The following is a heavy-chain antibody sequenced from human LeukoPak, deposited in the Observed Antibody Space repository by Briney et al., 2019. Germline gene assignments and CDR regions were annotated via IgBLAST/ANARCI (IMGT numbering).Heavy chain of an antibody. J-gene: IGHJ4*02. CDR2: IHRSGSP. D-gene: IGHD1-14*01. CDR1: LDSTTSNF. V-gene: IGHV4-4*02. CDR3: AREILGGFNPGAY. Sequence: PSETLSLTCTVSLDSTTSNFWSWVRQPPGKGLEWIGEIHRSGSPNYNPSLQSRVTISIDRSRNQIVLELSSVTAADTAVYYRAREILGGFNPGAYWGQGTLVTVSS.